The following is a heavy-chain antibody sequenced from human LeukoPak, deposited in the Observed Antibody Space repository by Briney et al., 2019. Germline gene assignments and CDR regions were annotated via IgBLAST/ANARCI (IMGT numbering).Heavy chain of an antibody. Sequence: GASVKVSCKASGYTFTSYYMHWVRQALGQGLEWMGIINPSGGSTSYAQKFQGRVTMTRDMSTSTVYMELSSLRSEDTAVYYCARAKFMAAPTGWGQGTLVTVSS. J-gene: IGHJ4*02. CDR3: ARAKFMAAPTG. CDR1: GYTFTSYY. V-gene: IGHV1-46*01. CDR2: INPSGGST. D-gene: IGHD6-6*01.